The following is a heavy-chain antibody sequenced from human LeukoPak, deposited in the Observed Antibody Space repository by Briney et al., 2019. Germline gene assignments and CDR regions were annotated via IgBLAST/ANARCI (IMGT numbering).Heavy chain of an antibody. V-gene: IGHV3-7*01. Sequence: PGGSLRLSCAASGFTFSSYWMSWVRQAPGKGLEWVANIKQDGSEKYYVDSVKGRFTISRDNAKNSLYLQMNSLRAEDTAVYYCARALDVYDYVWGSYRPDAFDIWGQGTMVTVSS. CDR2: IKQDGSEK. CDR3: ARALDVYDYVWGSYRPDAFDI. D-gene: IGHD3-16*02. J-gene: IGHJ3*02. CDR1: GFTFSSYW.